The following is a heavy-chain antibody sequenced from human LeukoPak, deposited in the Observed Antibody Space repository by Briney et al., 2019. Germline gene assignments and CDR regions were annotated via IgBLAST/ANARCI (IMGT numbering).Heavy chain of an antibody. CDR2: INHSGST. J-gene: IGHJ5*02. V-gene: IGHV4-34*01. CDR3: ARVTADFWSGYPTTNWFDP. D-gene: IGHD3-3*01. CDR1: GGSFSGYY. Sequence: SETLSLTCAVYGGSFSGYYWSWIRQPPGKGLEWIGEINHSGSTYYNPSLKSRVTISVDRSKNQFSLKLSSVTAADTAVYYCARVTADFWSGYPTTNWFDPWGQGTLVTVSS.